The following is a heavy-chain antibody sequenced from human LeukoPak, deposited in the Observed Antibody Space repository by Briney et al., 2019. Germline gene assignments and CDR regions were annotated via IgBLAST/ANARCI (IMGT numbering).Heavy chain of an antibody. CDR3: TRTSSGWYSY. V-gene: IGHV3-66*01. J-gene: IGHJ4*02. D-gene: IGHD6-19*01. CDR1: GFTVSTNY. CDR2: IYSGGST. Sequence: PGGSLRLSCAASGFTVSTNYMSWVRQAPGKGLEWVSIIYSGGSTNYADAVKGRFTISRDNSKNTMYLQMNSLRADDTAVYYCTRTSSGWYSYWGQGTLVTVSS.